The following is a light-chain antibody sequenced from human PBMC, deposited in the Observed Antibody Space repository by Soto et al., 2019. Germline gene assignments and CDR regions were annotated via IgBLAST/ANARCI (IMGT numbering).Light chain of an antibody. CDR2: GNS. V-gene: IGLV1-40*01. Sequence: QSVLTQPASVSGAPGQRVTISCTGSSSNIGAGYDVHWYQQLPGTAPKVLIYGNSNRPSGVPDRFSGSKSVTSASLAITGLQAEDEADYYCQSYDSSLSGYVFGTGTKVTVL. J-gene: IGLJ1*01. CDR3: QSYDSSLSGYV. CDR1: SSNIGAGYD.